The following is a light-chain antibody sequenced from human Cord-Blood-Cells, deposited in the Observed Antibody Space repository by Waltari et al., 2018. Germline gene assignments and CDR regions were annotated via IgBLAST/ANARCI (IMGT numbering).Light chain of an antibody. CDR3: QQRSNWPLT. J-gene: IGKJ4*01. CDR2: DAS. V-gene: IGKV3-11*01. Sequence: EIVLTQSPATLSLSPGERATLSCRASQSVSSYLAWYQQKPGQAPRLLIYDASNSATGIPARFSGIESGTDFTLTISSLEPEDFAVYYCQQRSNWPLTFGGGTKVEIK. CDR1: QSVSSY.